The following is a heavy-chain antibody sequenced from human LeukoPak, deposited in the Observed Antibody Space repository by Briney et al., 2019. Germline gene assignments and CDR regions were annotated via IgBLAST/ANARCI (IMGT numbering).Heavy chain of an antibody. CDR1: GGSFSGYY. J-gene: IGHJ4*02. CDR3: ARGLGGRKKDY. CDR2: INHSGST. V-gene: IGHV4-34*01. D-gene: IGHD3-16*01. Sequence: SETLSLTCAVYGGSFSGYYWSWIRQRPGKGLEWIGEINHSGSTDYNPSLKSRVTISVDTSKNQFSLKLSSVTAADTAVYYCARGLGGRKKDYWGQGTLVTVSS.